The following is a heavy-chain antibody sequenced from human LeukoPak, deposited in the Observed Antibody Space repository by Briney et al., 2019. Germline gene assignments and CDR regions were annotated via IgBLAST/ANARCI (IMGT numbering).Heavy chain of an antibody. Sequence: SETLSLTCTVSGGSISSGGYYWNWIRQHPGKGLEWIGYIYYSGSTYYNPSLKSRVTISVDTSKNQFSLKLSSVTAADTAVYYCARDRFYYGSESYPYNWFDPWGQGTLVTVSS. D-gene: IGHD3-10*01. J-gene: IGHJ5*02. CDR3: ARDRFYYGSESYPYNWFDP. V-gene: IGHV4-31*03. CDR1: GGSISSGGYY. CDR2: IYYSGST.